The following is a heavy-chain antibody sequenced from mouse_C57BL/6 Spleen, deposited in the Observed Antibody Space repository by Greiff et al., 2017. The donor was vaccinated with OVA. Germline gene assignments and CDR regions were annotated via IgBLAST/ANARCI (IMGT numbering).Heavy chain of an antibody. CDR1: GYAFSSYW. Sequence: QVQLKESGAELVKPGASVKISCKASGYAFSSYWMNWVKQRPGKGLEWIGQIYPGDGDTNYNGKFKGKATLTADKSSSTAYMQLSSLTSEDSAVYFCARPRNGAMDYWGQGTSVTVSS. J-gene: IGHJ4*01. V-gene: IGHV1-80*01. CDR2: IYPGDGDT. CDR3: ARPRNGAMDY.